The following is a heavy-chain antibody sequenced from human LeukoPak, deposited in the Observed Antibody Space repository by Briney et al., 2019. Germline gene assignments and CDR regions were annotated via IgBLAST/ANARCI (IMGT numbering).Heavy chain of an antibody. CDR2: ITPIFGTA. J-gene: IGHJ6*02. Sequence: SVKVSCKASGGTFSSYAISWVRQAPGQGLEWMGGITPIFGTANYAQKFQGRVTITADESTSTAYMELSSLRSEDTAVYYCARVQLERLHYYYYGMDVWGQGTTVTVSS. D-gene: IGHD1-1*01. V-gene: IGHV1-69*13. CDR3: ARVQLERLHYYYYGMDV. CDR1: GGTFSSYA.